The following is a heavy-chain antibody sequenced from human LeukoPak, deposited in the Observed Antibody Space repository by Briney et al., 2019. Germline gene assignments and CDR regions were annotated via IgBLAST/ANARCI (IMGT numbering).Heavy chain of an antibody. CDR2: ISAYNGNT. CDR1: GYTFTSYG. D-gene: IGHD2-2*01. V-gene: IGHV1-18*01. J-gene: IGHJ4*02. Sequence: ASVKVSCKASGYTFTSYGISWVRQAPGQGLEWMGWISAYNGNTNYAQKLQGRVTMTTDTSTSTAYMELRSLRSDDTAVYYCAGAEYCSSTSCYSGGRLYSSSAGDYWGQGTLVTVSS. CDR3: AGAEYCSSTSCYSGGRLYSSSAGDY.